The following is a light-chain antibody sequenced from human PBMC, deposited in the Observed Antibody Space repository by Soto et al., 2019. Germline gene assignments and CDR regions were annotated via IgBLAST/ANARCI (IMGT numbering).Light chain of an antibody. CDR1: QSVSSY. CDR3: QQRSNWPPT. CDR2: DAS. V-gene: IGKV3-11*01. J-gene: IGKJ4*01. Sequence: EIVMTQSPATLSVSPGERATLSFRASQSVSSYLAWYQQKPGQAPRLLIYDASNRATGIPARFSGSGSGTDFTLTISSLEPEDFAVYYCQQRSNWPPTFGGGTKVDIK.